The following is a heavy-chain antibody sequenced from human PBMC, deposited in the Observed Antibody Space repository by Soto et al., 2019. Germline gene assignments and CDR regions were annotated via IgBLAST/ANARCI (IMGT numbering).Heavy chain of an antibody. D-gene: IGHD5-12*01. J-gene: IGHJ6*02. CDR2: IKSKTDGGTT. CDR1: GFTFSSYS. Sequence: PGGSLRLSCAASGFTFSSYSMNWVRQAPGKGLEWVGRIKSKTDGGTTDYAAPVKGRFTISRDDSKNTLYLQMNSLKTEDTAVYYCTTPRYGGYADYYYGMDVWGQGTTVTVSS. V-gene: IGHV3-15*07. CDR3: TTPRYGGYADYYYGMDV.